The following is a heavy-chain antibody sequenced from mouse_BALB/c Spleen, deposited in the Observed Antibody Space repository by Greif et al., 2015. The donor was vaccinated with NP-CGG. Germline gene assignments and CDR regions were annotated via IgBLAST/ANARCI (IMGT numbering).Heavy chain of an antibody. CDR2: IDPANGNT. V-gene: IGHV14-3*02. Sequence: EVKLMESGAELVKPGASVKLSCTASGFNIKDTYMHWVKQRPEQGLEWIGRIDPANGNTKYDPKFQGKATITADTSSNTAYLQLSSLTSEDTAVYYCAASTTVVATDYFDYWGQGTTLTVSS. D-gene: IGHD1-1*01. J-gene: IGHJ2*01. CDR1: GFNIKDTY. CDR3: AASTTVVATDYFDY.